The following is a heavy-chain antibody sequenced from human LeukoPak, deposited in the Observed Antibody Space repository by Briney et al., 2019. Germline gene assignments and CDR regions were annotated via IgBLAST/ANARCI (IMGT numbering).Heavy chain of an antibody. J-gene: IGHJ4*02. CDR3: ARDLFWTGYYYFDF. D-gene: IGHD3-3*01. V-gene: IGHV1-2*02. CDR1: GFTFTGYY. Sequence: ASVKVSCKTSGFTFTGYYFHWMRQAPGQGLEWMGSIDANSGGTEYAQKFQGRVTMTRDTSLSTAYMEVTSLTSDDTAVYYCARDLFWTGYYYFDFWGQETLVTVSS. CDR2: IDANSGGT.